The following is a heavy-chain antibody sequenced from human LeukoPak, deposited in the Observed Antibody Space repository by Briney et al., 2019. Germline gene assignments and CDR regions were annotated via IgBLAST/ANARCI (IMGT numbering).Heavy chain of an antibody. CDR2: IYHSGST. J-gene: IGHJ6*02. V-gene: IGHV4-4*02. CDR3: ARRPMWIQLWSGPYYYHYGMDV. CDR1: GGSISSSNW. Sequence: SETLSLTCAVSGGSISSSNWWSWVRQPPGKGLEWIGEIYHSGSTNYNPSLKSRVTISVDKSKNQFSLKLSSVTAADTAVYYCARRPMWIQLWSGPYYYHYGMDVWGQGTTVTVSS. D-gene: IGHD5-18*01.